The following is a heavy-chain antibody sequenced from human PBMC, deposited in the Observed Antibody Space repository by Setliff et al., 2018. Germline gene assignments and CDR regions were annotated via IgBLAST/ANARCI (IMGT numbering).Heavy chain of an antibody. CDR2: TIPIFGST. Sequence: SVKVSCKASGYTFTTYAISWMRQAPGQGLEWMGGTIPIFGSTNYAQKFQDRVTIITDESTSTAYMELRSLRTEDTAVYYCAREGVDTRSSTDYRYYMDVWG. J-gene: IGHJ6*03. CDR3: AREGVDTRSSTDYRYYMDV. D-gene: IGHD5-18*01. CDR1: GYTFTTYA. V-gene: IGHV1-69*05.